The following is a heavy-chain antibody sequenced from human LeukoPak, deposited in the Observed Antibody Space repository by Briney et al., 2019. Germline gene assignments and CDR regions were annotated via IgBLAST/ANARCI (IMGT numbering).Heavy chain of an antibody. CDR2: IKQDGSEK. D-gene: IGHD3-16*01. CDR1: GFTFSSYW. CDR3: AGALLGSSRPPQFDS. V-gene: IGHV3-7*01. Sequence: PGGSLRLSCAAYGFTFSSYWMSSVRQAPGKGLEWVANIKQDGSEKYCVDSVKDRFTVSRDNAKNTLFLQMNSQRAEDRAVYYCAGALLGSSRPPQFDSWGQGTLVTVSS. J-gene: IGHJ4*02.